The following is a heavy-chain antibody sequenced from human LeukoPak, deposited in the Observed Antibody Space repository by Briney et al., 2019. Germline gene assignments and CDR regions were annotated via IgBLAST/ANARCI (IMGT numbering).Heavy chain of an antibody. V-gene: IGHV3-43*01. J-gene: IGHJ5*02. CDR2: ISWDGGST. Sequence: PGGSLRLSCAASGFTFDDYTIHWVRQAPGKGLEWVSLISWDGGSTYYADSVKGRFTISRDNSKNSLYLQMNSLRTENTALYYCARDLGQYYDTSDNWFDPWGQGTLVTVSS. D-gene: IGHD3-22*01. CDR1: GFTFDDYT. CDR3: ARDLGQYYDTSDNWFDP.